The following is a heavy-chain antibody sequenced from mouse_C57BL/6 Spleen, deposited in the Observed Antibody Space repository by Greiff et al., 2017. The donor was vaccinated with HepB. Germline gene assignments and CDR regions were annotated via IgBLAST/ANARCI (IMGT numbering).Heavy chain of an antibody. CDR3: ARHEYYFDY. V-gene: IGHV5-12*01. Sequence: EVNLVESGGGLVQPGGSLKLSCAASGFTFSDYYMYWVRQTPEKRLEWVAYISNGGGSTYYPDTVKGRFTISRDNAKNTLYLQMSRLKSEDTAMYYCARHEYYFDYWGQGTTLTVSS. CDR1: GFTFSDYY. J-gene: IGHJ2*01. CDR2: ISNGGGST.